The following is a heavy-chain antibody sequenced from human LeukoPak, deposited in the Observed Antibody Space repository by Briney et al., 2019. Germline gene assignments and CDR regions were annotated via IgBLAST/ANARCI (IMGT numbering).Heavy chain of an antibody. J-gene: IGHJ4*02. CDR1: GFPFDYYA. CDR2: ISWDGGST. Sequence: GSLRLSFSASGFPFDYYAVHWVRQAPGKGLELVSLISWDGGSTYYADSVKGRFTISRDNSKNSLYLQMNSLRTEDTALYYCAKDFRGDSSGWKEPSPVFDYWGQGTLVTVSS. V-gene: IGHV3-43*02. CDR3: AKDFRGDSSGWKEPSPVFDY. D-gene: IGHD6-19*01.